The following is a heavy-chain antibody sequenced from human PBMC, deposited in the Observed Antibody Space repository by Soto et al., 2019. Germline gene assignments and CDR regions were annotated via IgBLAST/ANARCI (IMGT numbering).Heavy chain of an antibody. CDR2: IYYSGET. J-gene: IGHJ6*02. CDR1: GDSISRYY. CDR3: ARVQGGEFLKGSGMDV. D-gene: IGHD3-10*01. V-gene: IGHV4-59*01. Sequence: QVQLQESGPGLVKPSETLSLTCTVSGDSISRYYWSWIRLSPGKGLEWICYIYYSGETNYTPSVESRVTISVDRTKNQFSLKLSSVTAADTAVYYCARVQGGEFLKGSGMDVWGQGTTVTVSS.